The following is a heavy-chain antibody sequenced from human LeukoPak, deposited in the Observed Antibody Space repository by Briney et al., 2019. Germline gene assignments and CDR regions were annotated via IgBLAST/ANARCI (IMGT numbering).Heavy chain of an antibody. J-gene: IGHJ6*02. CDR3: ARWFTITSGDYDILTSSYHRGMDV. D-gene: IGHD3-9*01. V-gene: IGHV1-2*02. CDR2: ISPNSGGT. Sequence: ASVKVSCTASGYAFTGYNMHWVRQAPGQGLEWMGWISPNSGGTNYAQKFQGRVTMTRDMSISTAYMELSRLTSDDTAVYYCARWFTITSGDYDILTSSYHRGMDVWGQGTTVTVSS. CDR1: GYAFTGYN.